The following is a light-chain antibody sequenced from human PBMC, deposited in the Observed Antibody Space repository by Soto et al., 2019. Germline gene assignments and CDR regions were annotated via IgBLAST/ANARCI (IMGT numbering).Light chain of an antibody. J-gene: IGKJ1*01. CDR1: QNIGVY. CDR2: AAS. Sequence: DIQMTKSPSSLCASIGERVTITCRASQNIGVYLNWYQQKPGKAPKLLIYAASSLQSGVSSRFSGSGSATEFTLTISSLQPDDFATYYCQQYNSQWTFGQGTKV. CDR3: QQYNSQWT. V-gene: IGKV1-39*01.